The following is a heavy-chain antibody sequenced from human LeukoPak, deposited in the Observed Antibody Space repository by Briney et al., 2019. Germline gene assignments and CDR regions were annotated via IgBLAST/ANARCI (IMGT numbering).Heavy chain of an antibody. CDR3: ARDRYMDV. J-gene: IGHJ6*03. CDR1: GGSISGYY. V-gene: IGHV4-59*01. CDR2: VYYSGST. Sequence: SETLSLTCTVSGGSISGYYWSWIRQPPGKGLEWIGYVYYSGSTNYNPSLKSRVTISADTSKNQFSVKLSSVTAADTAVYYCARDRYMDVWGKGTTVTVSS.